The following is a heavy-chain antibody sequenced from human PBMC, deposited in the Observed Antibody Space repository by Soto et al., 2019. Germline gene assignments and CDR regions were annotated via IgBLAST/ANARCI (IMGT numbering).Heavy chain of an antibody. D-gene: IGHD6-19*01. CDR2: ITGSSRTK. J-gene: IGHJ5*02. Sequence: EVQLVESGGGLVQPGGSLRLSCVGSGFTFNTYSMIWVRQAPGQELEWISYITGSSRTKYYADSVRGRFTISRDNAKNSLYLQMNSLRDEDTAVYFCARDSGSGWCLEAWGQGTLVTVSS. V-gene: IGHV3-48*02. CDR3: ARDSGSGWCLEA. CDR1: GFTFNTYS.